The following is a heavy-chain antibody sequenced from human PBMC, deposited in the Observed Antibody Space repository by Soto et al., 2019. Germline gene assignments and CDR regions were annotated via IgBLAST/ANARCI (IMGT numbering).Heavy chain of an antibody. V-gene: IGHV1-18*01. CDR1: GYTFTSYG. Sequence: ASVKVSCKASGYTFTSYGISWVRQAPGQGLEWMGWISAYNGNTNYAQKLQGRVTMTTDTSTSTAYMELRSLGSDDTAVYYCARIFPAAAGANWFDPWGQGTLVTVSS. J-gene: IGHJ5*02. D-gene: IGHD6-13*01. CDR3: ARIFPAAAGANWFDP. CDR2: ISAYNGNT.